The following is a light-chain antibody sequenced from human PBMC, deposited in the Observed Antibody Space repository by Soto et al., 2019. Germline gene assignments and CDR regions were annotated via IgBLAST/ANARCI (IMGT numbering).Light chain of an antibody. CDR1: SSDVGDYDY. V-gene: IGLV2-14*01. CDR2: EVS. CDR3: SSYTASGTLPYV. Sequence: QSVLTQPASVSGSPGQSITISCTGTSSDVGDYDYVSWYQQHPGEAPKLMIYEVSNRPSGVSNRFSGSKSGNTASLTIAGLQTEDEADYYCSSYTASGTLPYVFGTGTKVTVL. J-gene: IGLJ1*01.